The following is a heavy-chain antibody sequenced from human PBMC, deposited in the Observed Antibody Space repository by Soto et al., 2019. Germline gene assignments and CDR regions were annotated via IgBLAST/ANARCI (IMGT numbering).Heavy chain of an antibody. Sequence: QLQLQESGPGLVKPSETLSLTCTVYGGSISSSSYYWGWIRHPPGKGLEWIGSIYYSGSTYYNPSVKSRVNTSVDTSKNQLSMKLSAVTAADTAGYSCAPVGFGESQHWVQGTLVTVSS. V-gene: IGHV4-39*01. CDR2: IYYSGST. CDR3: APVGFGESQH. CDR1: GGSISSSSYY. D-gene: IGHD3-10*01. J-gene: IGHJ1*01.